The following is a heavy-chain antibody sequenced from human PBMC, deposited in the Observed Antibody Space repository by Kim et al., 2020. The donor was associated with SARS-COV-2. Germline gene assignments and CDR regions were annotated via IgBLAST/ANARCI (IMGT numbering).Heavy chain of an antibody. J-gene: IGHJ5*02. CDR2: IYHSGST. CDR3: ARGKPTYDFWSGYQNWFDP. Sequence: SETLSLTCAVSGGSISSSNWWSWVRQPPGKGLEWIGEIYHSGSTNYNPSLKSRVTISVDKSKNQFSLKLSSVTAVDTAVYYCARGKPTYDFWSGYQNWFDPWGQGTLVTVSS. D-gene: IGHD3-3*01. CDR1: GGSISSSNW. V-gene: IGHV4-4*02.